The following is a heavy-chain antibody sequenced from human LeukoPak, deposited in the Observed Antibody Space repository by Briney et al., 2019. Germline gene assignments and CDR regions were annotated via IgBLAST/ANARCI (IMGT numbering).Heavy chain of an antibody. D-gene: IGHD3-10*01. Sequence: ASVKVSCKASGYTFTSYDINWVRQATGQGLEWVGWMNPNSGNTGYAQKFQGRVTMTRNTSISTAYMELSSLRSEDTAVYYCARGRRDYYGSGSYQQQSYYYYYYMDVWGKGTTVTVSS. CDR2: MNPNSGNT. CDR1: GYTFTSYD. CDR3: ARGRRDYYGSGSYQQQSYYYYYYMDV. J-gene: IGHJ6*03. V-gene: IGHV1-8*01.